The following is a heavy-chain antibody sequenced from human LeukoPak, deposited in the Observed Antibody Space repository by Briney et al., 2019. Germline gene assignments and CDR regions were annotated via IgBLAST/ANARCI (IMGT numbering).Heavy chain of an antibody. Sequence: GESLKISCKGSGYTFINYWIGWVRQMPGKGLEWMGIIYPGDSDTRYSPSFQGQVTISADKSISTAYLQWSSLKASDTAMYYCARRGYCSSTSCYASFAFDYWGQGTLVTVSP. D-gene: IGHD2-2*01. V-gene: IGHV5-51*01. CDR2: IYPGDSDT. CDR1: GYTFINYW. CDR3: ARRGYCSSTSCYASFAFDY. J-gene: IGHJ4*02.